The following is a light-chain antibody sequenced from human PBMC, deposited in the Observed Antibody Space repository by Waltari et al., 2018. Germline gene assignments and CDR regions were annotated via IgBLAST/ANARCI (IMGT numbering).Light chain of an antibody. CDR1: QSLADSSRSTS. CDR3: MHAIEVLT. Sequence: DIVMTQTPLSSPVTLGQPASISCRSSQSLADSSRSTSLSWLQQRPGQPPRLLIYKISNRFSGVPDRFTGSGAGTDFTLKISRVEAEDVGVYYCMHAIEVLTFGGGTKVEIK. J-gene: IGKJ4*01. V-gene: IGKV2-24*01. CDR2: KIS.